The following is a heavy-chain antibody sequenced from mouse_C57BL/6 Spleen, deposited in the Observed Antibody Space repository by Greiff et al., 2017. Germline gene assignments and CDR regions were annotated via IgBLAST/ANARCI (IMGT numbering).Heavy chain of an antibody. CDR3: ARNSSDY. Sequence: QVQLQQSGPGLVQPGASVKISCKASGYAFSSSWMNWVKQRPGKGLEWIGRIYPGDGDTNYNGKFKGKATLTADKSSSTAYMQLSSLTSEDSAVYFCARNSSDYWGQGTTLTVSS. CDR2: IYPGDGDT. CDR1: GYAFSSSW. J-gene: IGHJ2*01. V-gene: IGHV1-82*01.